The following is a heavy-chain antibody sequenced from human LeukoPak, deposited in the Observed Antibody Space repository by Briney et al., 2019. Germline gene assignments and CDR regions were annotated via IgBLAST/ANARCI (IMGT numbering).Heavy chain of an antibody. J-gene: IGHJ4*02. Sequence: GGSLGLSCAASGFTFSSYAMSWVRQAPGKGLEWVSAISGSGGSTYYADSVKGRFTISRDNSKNTLYLQMNSLRAEDTAVYYCAKDNSWYYDILTGYYNWGQGTLVTVSS. D-gene: IGHD3-9*01. CDR2: ISGSGGST. CDR3: AKDNSWYYDILTGYYN. CDR1: GFTFSSYA. V-gene: IGHV3-23*01.